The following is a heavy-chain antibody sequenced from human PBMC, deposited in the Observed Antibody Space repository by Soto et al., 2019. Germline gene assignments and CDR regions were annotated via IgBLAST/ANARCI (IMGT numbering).Heavy chain of an antibody. CDR2: ISGSGGST. CDR3: AKARDPHSSGLDAFDI. Sequence: GSLRLSCAASGFTFSSYAMSWVRQAPGKGLEWVSAISGSGGSTYYADSVKGRFTISRDNSKNTLYLQMNSLRAEDTAVYYCAKARDPHSSGLDAFDIWGQGTMVTVSS. CDR1: GFTFSSYA. D-gene: IGHD6-19*01. J-gene: IGHJ3*02. V-gene: IGHV3-23*01.